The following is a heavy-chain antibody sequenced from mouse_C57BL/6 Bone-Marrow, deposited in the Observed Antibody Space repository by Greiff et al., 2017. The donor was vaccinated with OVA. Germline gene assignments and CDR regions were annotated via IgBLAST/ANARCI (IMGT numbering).Heavy chain of an antibody. V-gene: IGHV5-9-1*02. CDR1: GFTFSSYA. CDR3: TRDFGFTAY. Sequence: EVKLEESGEGLVKPGGSLKLSCAASGFTFSSYAMSWVRQTPEKRLEWVAYISSGGDYIYYADTVKGRFTISRDNARNTLYLQMSSLKSEDTAMYYCTRDFGFTAYWGQGTLVTVSA. J-gene: IGHJ3*01. D-gene: IGHD2-12*01. CDR2: ISSGGDYI.